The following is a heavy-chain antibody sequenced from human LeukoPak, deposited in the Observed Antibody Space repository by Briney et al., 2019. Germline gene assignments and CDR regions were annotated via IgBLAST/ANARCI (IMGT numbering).Heavy chain of an antibody. D-gene: IGHD2-15*01. CDR3: ASEVIVVVVAATPHAFDI. CDR1: GFTFSSYG. CDR2: IRYDESNK. Sequence: GGSLRLSCAASGFTFSSYGMHWVRQAPGRGLEWVAFIRYDESNKYYADSVKGRFIISRDNSKNTLYLQMNSLRAEDTAVYYCASEVIVVVVAATPHAFDIWGQGTMVTVSS. V-gene: IGHV3-30*02. J-gene: IGHJ3*02.